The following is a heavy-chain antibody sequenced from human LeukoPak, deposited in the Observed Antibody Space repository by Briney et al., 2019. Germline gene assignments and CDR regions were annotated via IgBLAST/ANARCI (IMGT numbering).Heavy chain of an antibody. V-gene: IGHV3-21*01. CDR3: ARSIGENYYFDY. J-gene: IGHJ4*02. D-gene: IGHD2-15*01. CDR2: ISSSNSYI. CDR1: GFTFSSYS. Sequence: GGSLRLSCAAPGFTFSSYSMNWVRQAPGKGLEWVSSISSSNSYIYYADSVKGRFTISRDTAKNSLYLQMNSLRAEDTAVYYCARSIGENYYFDYWGQGTLVTVSS.